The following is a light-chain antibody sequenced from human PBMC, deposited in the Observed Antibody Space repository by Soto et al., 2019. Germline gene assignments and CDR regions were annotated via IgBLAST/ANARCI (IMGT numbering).Light chain of an antibody. J-gene: IGLJ1*01. V-gene: IGLV2-14*01. Sequence: QSALTQPASVSGSPGQSITISCTGTSSDVGGYNYVSWYQQHPGKAPKLMIYEVSNRPSGVSNRFSGSKSGNTASLTISGLQAEDEADYYCSSYTSSSAPHVFGTGTKLTVL. CDR1: SSDVGGYNY. CDR2: EVS. CDR3: SSYTSSSAPHV.